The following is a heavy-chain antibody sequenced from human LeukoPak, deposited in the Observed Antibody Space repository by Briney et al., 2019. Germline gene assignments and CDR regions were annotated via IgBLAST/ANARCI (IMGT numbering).Heavy chain of an antibody. CDR2: IYYSGST. J-gene: IGHJ4*02. V-gene: IGHV4-59*08. CDR3: AGHHPRNTVDF. D-gene: IGHD2/OR15-2a*01. CDR1: GGSISTYY. Sequence: SETLSLTCTVSGGSISTYYWSWIRQPPGKGLEWIGYIYYSGSTNYNPSLKSRVTTSVDTSKNQFSLKLSSVTAADTAVYYCAGHHPRNTVDFWGQGTLVTVSS.